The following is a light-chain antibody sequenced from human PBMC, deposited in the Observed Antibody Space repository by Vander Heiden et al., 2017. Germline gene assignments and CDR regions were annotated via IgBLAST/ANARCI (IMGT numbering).Light chain of an antibody. CDR2: WAS. CDR1: QTILYRSNNKHS. Sequence: DTVMTDSPYCPAVDLVERATITCAPSQTILYRSNNKHSLAWYQQKPGQPPKVLIYWASTRESGVPDRFSGSGSGTDFTLTISSLQAEDVAVYYCQQDNNTPYTFGQGTKLEIK. J-gene: IGKJ2*01. V-gene: IGKV4-1*01. CDR3: QQDNNTPYT.